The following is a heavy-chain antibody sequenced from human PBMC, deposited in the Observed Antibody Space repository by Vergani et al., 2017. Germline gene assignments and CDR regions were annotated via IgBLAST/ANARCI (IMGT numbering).Heavy chain of an antibody. D-gene: IGHD1-26*01. CDR2: INHRGTI. J-gene: IGHJ3*01. V-gene: IGHV4-34*01. Sequence: QVQLQQWGPGLLKPSETLYLTCAVYGGSLSGYYWSWIRLAPGKGLEWFGEINHRGTINYNPTLKSPFNVSIDTSRDHFSLKLRSVSAAGTAVYFCARRAERWETLLRDDFDVWGQGTFVTVSP. CDR1: GGSLSGYY. CDR3: ARRAERWETLLRDDFDV.